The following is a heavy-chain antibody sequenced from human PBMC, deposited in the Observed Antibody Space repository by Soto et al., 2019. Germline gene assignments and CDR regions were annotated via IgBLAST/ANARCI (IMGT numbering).Heavy chain of an antibody. Sequence: GGSLRLSCAASGFTFSRFELHWVRQAPGRGLEWISYISSSGSTAYYASSVEGRFTISRDNANNSVYLQMDSLRAEDTALYYCTRAAWFPYLSFYWGQGALVTVSS. CDR2: ISSSGSTA. V-gene: IGHV3-48*03. J-gene: IGHJ4*02. D-gene: IGHD3-10*01. CDR3: TRAAWFPYLSFY. CDR1: GFTFSRFE.